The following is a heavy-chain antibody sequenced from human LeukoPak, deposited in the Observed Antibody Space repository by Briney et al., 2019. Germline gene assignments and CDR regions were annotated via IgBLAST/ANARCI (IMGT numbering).Heavy chain of an antibody. V-gene: IGHV3-7*01. CDR2: IKQDGSET. CDR1: GFTFGSYW. Sequence: GGSLRLSCVASGFTFGSYWMGWVRQAPGKGLEWVGNIKQDGSETYYVDSVRGRFTISRDNAKNSLYLQMNSLRAEDTAVYYCAAAYPAKWLAFNWFDPWGQGTLVTVSS. J-gene: IGHJ5*02. D-gene: IGHD6-19*01. CDR3: AAAYPAKWLAFNWFDP.